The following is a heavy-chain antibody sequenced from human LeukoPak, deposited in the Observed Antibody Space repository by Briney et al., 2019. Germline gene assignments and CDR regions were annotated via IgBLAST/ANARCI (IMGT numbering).Heavy chain of an antibody. CDR1: GFTFTNYA. Sequence: GGSLRLSCETSGFTFTNYAMSWVRQAPGKGREWVSAFTGRPGRTYYADSVRGRFTISRDTSKNTLFLQMSSLRVEDTAIYYCAKDHLLCTSTSCYIDYFDSWGQGTLVSVPP. J-gene: IGHJ4*02. CDR2: FTGRPGRT. CDR3: AKDHLLCTSTSCYIDYFDS. D-gene: IGHD2-2*02. V-gene: IGHV3-23*01.